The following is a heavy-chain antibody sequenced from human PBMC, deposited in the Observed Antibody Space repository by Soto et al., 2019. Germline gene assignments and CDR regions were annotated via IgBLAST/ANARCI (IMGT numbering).Heavy chain of an antibody. D-gene: IGHD1-26*01. V-gene: IGHV3-23*01. CDR1: GFTFSSYA. CDR2: ISGSGGST. Sequence: EVQLLESGGGLVQPGGSLRLSCAASGFTFSSYAMRWVRQAPGKGLEWVSAISGSGGSTYYADSVKGRFTISRDKAKTSLYMQINPLRADGTAVYYCTRGGSGSYFAYWGQGTLVSAPS. CDR3: TRGGSGSYFAY. J-gene: IGHJ4*02.